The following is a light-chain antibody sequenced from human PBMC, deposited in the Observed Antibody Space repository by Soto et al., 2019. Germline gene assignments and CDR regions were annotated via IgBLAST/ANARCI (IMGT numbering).Light chain of an antibody. CDR1: SSDVGGYNY. Sequence: QSALTQPRSVSGSPGQSVTISCTGTSSDVGGYNYVSWYQQHPGKAPKLMIYDVSKRPSGVPDRFSGSKSGNTASLTISGLQAEDEADYYCCSYAGMSTLYVLGAGTKVTVL. V-gene: IGLV2-11*01. CDR3: CSYAGMSTLYV. J-gene: IGLJ1*01. CDR2: DVS.